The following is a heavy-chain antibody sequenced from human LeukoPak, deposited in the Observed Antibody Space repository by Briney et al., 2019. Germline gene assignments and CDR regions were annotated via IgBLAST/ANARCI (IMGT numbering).Heavy chain of an antibody. D-gene: IGHD6-19*01. V-gene: IGHV4-38-2*02. J-gene: IGHJ4*02. Sequence: SETLSLTCTVSGYSISSGYYWGWIRQPPGKGLEWIGSIYHGGSTYYNPSLKSRVTISVDTSKNQFSLKLSSVTAADTAVYYCARGAQTGYSSGWDELDYWGQGTLVTVSS. CDR3: ARGAQTGYSSGWDELDY. CDR2: IYHGGST. CDR1: GYSISSGYY.